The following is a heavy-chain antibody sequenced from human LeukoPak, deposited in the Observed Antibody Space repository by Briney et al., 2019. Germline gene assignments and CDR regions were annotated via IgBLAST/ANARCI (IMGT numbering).Heavy chain of an antibody. CDR3: ARDHWLLSSKTWYYYGMDV. V-gene: IGHV4-4*07. CDR1: GGSISSYY. Sequence: SETLSLTCTVSGGSISSYYWSWIRQPAGKGLEWIGRIYTSGSTNYNPSLTSRVTMSVDTSKNQFSLKLSSVTAADTAVYYCARDHWLLSSKTWYYYGMDVWGQGTTVTVSS. J-gene: IGHJ6*02. D-gene: IGHD3-9*01. CDR2: IYTSGST.